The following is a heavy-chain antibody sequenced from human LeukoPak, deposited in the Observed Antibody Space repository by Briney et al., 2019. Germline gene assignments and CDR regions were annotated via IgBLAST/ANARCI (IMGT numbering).Heavy chain of an antibody. CDR1: GGTFSSYA. CDR3: ARADSSGSYFDY. D-gene: IGHD6-19*01. CDR2: IIPIFGTA. J-gene: IGHJ4*02. V-gene: IGHV1-69*05. Sequence: SVKVSCKASGGTFSSYAISWVRQAPGQGLEWMGRIIPIFGTANYAQKFQGRVTITTDESTSTAYMELSSLRSEDTAVYYCARADSSGSYFDYWGQGTLVTVSS.